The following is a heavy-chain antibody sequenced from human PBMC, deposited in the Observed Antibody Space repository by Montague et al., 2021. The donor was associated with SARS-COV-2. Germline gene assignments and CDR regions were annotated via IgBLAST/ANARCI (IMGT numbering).Heavy chain of an antibody. CDR3: ARQLPSYCATNKCYPYYFDG. Sequence: SETLSLTCTVSRASVTNGAYYWGWIRQSPGKGLEWIGSISYTGRTYYNPSLRSRVSFSMDTSKNHFSLSLSSVTVADTAVYFCARQLPSYCATNKCYPYYFDGWGQGALVTVSS. CDR1: RASVTNGAYY. D-gene: IGHD2-8*01. J-gene: IGHJ4*02. V-gene: IGHV4-39*01. CDR2: ISYTGRT.